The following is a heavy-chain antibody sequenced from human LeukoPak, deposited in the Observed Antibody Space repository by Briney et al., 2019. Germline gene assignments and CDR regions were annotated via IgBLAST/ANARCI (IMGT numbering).Heavy chain of an antibody. CDR2: IYSGGST. J-gene: IGHJ4*02. V-gene: IGHV3-53*05. Sequence: GGSLRLSCAASGFTVSSNYMSWVRQAPGKGLEWVSVIYSGGSTYYADSVKGRFTISRDNSKNTLYLQMNSLRAEDTAVYYCARVTEYSSSWFDYWGQGTLVTVSS. CDR3: ARVTEYSSSWFDY. D-gene: IGHD6-6*01. CDR1: GFTVSSNY.